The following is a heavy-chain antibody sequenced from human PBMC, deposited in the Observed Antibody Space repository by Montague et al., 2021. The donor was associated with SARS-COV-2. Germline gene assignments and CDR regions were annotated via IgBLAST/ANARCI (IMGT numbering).Heavy chain of an antibody. D-gene: IGHD3-22*01. CDR2: IYYSGST. CDR3: ARGGGYYNYCLDV. Sequence: SETLSLTCTVSGGSISNYYWSWIRQPPGRGLEWIGYIYYSGSTDYSPSLTSRVTISLDTSKNQFSLKVTSVTAADTAVYYCARGGGYYNYCLDVWGPGTTVTVSS. CDR1: GGSISNYY. J-gene: IGHJ6*02. V-gene: IGHV4-59*01.